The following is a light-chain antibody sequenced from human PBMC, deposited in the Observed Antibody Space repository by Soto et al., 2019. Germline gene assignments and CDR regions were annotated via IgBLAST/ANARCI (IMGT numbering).Light chain of an antibody. CDR3: ASCVAL. V-gene: IGLV2-23*01. J-gene: IGLJ2*01. Sequence: QSALTQPASVSASPGQSITISCTGTNSNVGHFNLVSWYQQHPGKAPQLIIYENDKRPSGVSDRFSGSKSGSTASLAISGLQAEDEADYYCASCVALFGGGTKLTVL. CDR1: NSNVGHFNL. CDR2: END.